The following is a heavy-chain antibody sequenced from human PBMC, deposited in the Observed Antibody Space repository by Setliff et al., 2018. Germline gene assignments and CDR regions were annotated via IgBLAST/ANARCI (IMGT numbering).Heavy chain of an antibody. CDR3: ARGRYDFDV. V-gene: IGHV4-34*01. CDR2: INHSGST. CDR1: GGSFSGYY. Sequence: SLTCAVYGGSFSGYYWSWIRQPPGKGLEWIGEINHSGSTNYNPSLKSRVTISVDTSKNQFSLKLSSVTAADTAVYYCARGRYDFDVWGKGTTVTVSS. J-gene: IGHJ6*04. D-gene: IGHD1-1*01.